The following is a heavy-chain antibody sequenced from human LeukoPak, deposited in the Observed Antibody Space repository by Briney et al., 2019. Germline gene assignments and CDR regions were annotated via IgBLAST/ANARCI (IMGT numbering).Heavy chain of an antibody. CDR1: GGTFSSYA. J-gene: IGHJ3*02. CDR2: IIPILGTA. Sequence: ASVKVSCKASGGTFSSYAISWVRQAPGQGLEWMGRIIPILGTANYAQKFQGRVTITTDESTSTAYMELSSLRSEDTAVYYCASVSELRTYYYDSSGRRDAFDIWGQGTMVTVSS. CDR3: ASVSELRTYYYDSSGRRDAFDI. D-gene: IGHD3-22*01. V-gene: IGHV1-69*05.